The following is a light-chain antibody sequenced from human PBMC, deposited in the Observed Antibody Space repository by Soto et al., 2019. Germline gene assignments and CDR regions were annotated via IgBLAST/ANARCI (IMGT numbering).Light chain of an antibody. Sequence: DIVMTQYPDSLAVSLGERATINCKSSKRILYSSNNENYLSWYQQKPGQPPKLVIYWASTRESGVPDRFSGSGSGTDFTRTINSLQAEDVAIYYCQQYYTTPFTFGQGTKVEIK. CDR2: WAS. CDR1: KRILYSSNNENY. J-gene: IGKJ2*01. V-gene: IGKV4-1*01. CDR3: QQYYTTPFT.